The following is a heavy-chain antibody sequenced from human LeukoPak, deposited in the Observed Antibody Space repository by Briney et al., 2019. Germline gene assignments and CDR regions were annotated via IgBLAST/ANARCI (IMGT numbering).Heavy chain of an antibody. CDR3: VRDFRSADY. CDR2: ICPDGTVT. J-gene: IGHJ4*02. Sequence: GGSLRLSCAASGFTFSTYCMHWVRQAPGKGPMWVSRICPDGTVTNYADSVKARFIISRDNARNTMYLQMNSLRAEDTAVYYCVRDFRSADYWGQGTLVTVSS. CDR1: GFTFSTYC. V-gene: IGHV3-74*01.